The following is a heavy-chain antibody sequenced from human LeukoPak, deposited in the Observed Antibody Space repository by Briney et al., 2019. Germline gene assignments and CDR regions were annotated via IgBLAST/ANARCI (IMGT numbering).Heavy chain of an antibody. CDR2: ISHDGTII. D-gene: IGHD1-1*01. CDR1: GFSFSSYL. CDR3: ARDRDWNFDS. J-gene: IGHJ4*02. V-gene: IGHV3-74*03. Sequence: GGSLRLSCAASGFSFSSYLMYWVRQTPGKGPVCVSRISHDGTIITYADSVKGRFTISRDNTKNILFLQMNSLRVEDTAVYYCARDRDWNFDSWGQGTLVTVSS.